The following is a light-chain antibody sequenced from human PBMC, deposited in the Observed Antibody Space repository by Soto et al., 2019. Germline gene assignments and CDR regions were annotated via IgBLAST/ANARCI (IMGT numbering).Light chain of an antibody. CDR1: QSVRSN. J-gene: IGKJ4*01. V-gene: IGKV3-15*01. CDR2: GAN. Sequence: EIVMTQSPATLSVSPGERATLSCRASQSVRSNLAWYQQKPGQAPRLLISGANTRATGIPARISGSGSGTEFTLTISSLQSEDFAVYYCQQYKDWPLTFGGGTKVEIK. CDR3: QQYKDWPLT.